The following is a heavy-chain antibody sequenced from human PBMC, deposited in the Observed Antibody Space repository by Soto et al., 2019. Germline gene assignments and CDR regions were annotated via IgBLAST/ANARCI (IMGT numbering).Heavy chain of an antibody. Sequence: SETLSLTCAVYVGSFSGYYWSWIRQPPGKGLEWIGEINHSGSTNYNPSLKSRVTISVDTSKNQFSLKLSSVTAADTAVYYCARGYDFWSGYYSYWFDPWGQGTLVTVSS. CDR2: INHSGST. D-gene: IGHD3-3*01. CDR3: ARGYDFWSGYYSYWFDP. J-gene: IGHJ5*02. V-gene: IGHV4-34*01. CDR1: VGSFSGYY.